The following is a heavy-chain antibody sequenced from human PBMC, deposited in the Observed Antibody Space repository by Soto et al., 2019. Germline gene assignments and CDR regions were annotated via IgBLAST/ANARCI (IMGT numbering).Heavy chain of an antibody. J-gene: IGHJ6*03. CDR3: AKSGTAMVTRLYYYYMDV. CDR2: ISGSGGRT. D-gene: IGHD5-18*01. V-gene: IGHV3-23*01. Sequence: EVQLLESGGGLVQPGGSLRLSCAASGFTFSNYAMSWVRQAPGKGLEWVSAISGSGGRTYYADSVKGRSTISRDNSKNTLYLQMNSLRAEDTAVYYCAKSGTAMVTRLYYYYMDVWGKGTTVTVSS. CDR1: GFTFSNYA.